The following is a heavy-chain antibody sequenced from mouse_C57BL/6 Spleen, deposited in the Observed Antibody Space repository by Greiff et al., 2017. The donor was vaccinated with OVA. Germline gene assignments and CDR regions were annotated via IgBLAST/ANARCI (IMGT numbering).Heavy chain of an antibody. D-gene: IGHD1-1*01. J-gene: IGHJ1*03. CDR2: IWSGGST. CDR3: ARWRHYGSSYDWYFDV. Sequence: VQLKQSGPGLVQPSQSLSITCTVSGFSLTSYGVHWVRQSPGKGLEWLGVIWSGGSTDYNAAFISRLSISKDNSKSQVFFKMNSLQADDTAIYYCARWRHYGSSYDWYFDVWGTGTTVTVSS. CDR1: GFSLTSYG. V-gene: IGHV2-2*01.